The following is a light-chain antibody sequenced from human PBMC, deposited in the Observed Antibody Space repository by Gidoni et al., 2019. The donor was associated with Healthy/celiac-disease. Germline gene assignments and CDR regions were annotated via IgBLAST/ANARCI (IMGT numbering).Light chain of an antibody. Sequence: AIWMTLSPSLLSASTGDRVTISCRISQGISSYLAWYQQKPGKAPELLIYAASTLQSGVPSRFSGSGSGTDFTLTISCLQSEDFATYYCQQYYSFPWTFGQGTKVEIK. CDR3: QQYYSFPWT. J-gene: IGKJ1*01. CDR1: QGISSY. CDR2: AAS. V-gene: IGKV1D-8*02.